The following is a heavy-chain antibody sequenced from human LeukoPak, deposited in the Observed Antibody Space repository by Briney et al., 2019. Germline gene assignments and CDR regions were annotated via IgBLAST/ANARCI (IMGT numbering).Heavy chain of an antibody. J-gene: IGHJ4*02. CDR2: IAVGSGNT. CDR1: GFTFTTSA. D-gene: IGHD2-21*01. CDR3: AAGGPEGLIGVDC. V-gene: IGHV1-58*01. Sequence: ASVNVSCKASGFTFTTSAVQWVRQARGQRLEWIGWIAVGSGNTNYAQKFQGRVTITRDMSTSTAYMELSSLRAEDTAVYYCAAGGPEGLIGVDCWGQGTLVTVSS.